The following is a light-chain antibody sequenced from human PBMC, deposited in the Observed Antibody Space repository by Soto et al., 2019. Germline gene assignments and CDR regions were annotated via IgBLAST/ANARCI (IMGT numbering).Light chain of an antibody. CDR3: QQYGSSPPDT. Sequence: EIVLTQSPGTLSLSPGERATLSCRASQSVSSSYLTWFQQKPGQAPRLLIYGASSRATGIPETFSGSGSGTDFTLTISRLEPEDFAVYYCQQYGSSPPDTFGQGTKLEIK. CDR2: GAS. CDR1: QSVSSSY. V-gene: IGKV3-20*01. J-gene: IGKJ2*01.